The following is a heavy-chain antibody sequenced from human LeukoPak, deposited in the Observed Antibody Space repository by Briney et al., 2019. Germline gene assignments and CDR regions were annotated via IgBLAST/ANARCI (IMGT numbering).Heavy chain of an antibody. Sequence: GGSLRLSCAASGFTFSSYWMTRVRQAPGKGLEWVASIKQDGSEKYCVDSVKGRFTISRDNAKNSLYLLMNSLRAEDTAVYYCARDAYNWNIDVFDIWGQGTMVTVSS. CDR2: IKQDGSEK. CDR1: GFTFSSYW. CDR3: ARDAYNWNIDVFDI. J-gene: IGHJ3*02. D-gene: IGHD1/OR15-1a*01. V-gene: IGHV3-7*01.